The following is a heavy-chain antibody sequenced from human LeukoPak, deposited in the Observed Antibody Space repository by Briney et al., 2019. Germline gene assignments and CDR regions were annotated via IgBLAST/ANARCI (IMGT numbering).Heavy chain of an antibody. V-gene: IGHV3-15*01. Sequence: WIRQPPGKGLEWVGRIKSKTDGGTTDYAAPVKGRFTISRDDSKNTLYLQMNSLKTEDTAVYYCTAEYSSSSFDYWGQGTLVTVSS. CDR2: IKSKTDGGTT. J-gene: IGHJ4*02. D-gene: IGHD6-6*01. CDR3: TAEYSSSSFDY.